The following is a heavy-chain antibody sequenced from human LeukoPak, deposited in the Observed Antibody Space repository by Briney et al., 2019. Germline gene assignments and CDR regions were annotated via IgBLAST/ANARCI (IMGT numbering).Heavy chain of an antibody. V-gene: IGHV3-21*01. D-gene: IGHD4-17*01. CDR3: ARETDYGSHVDY. CDR1: GFTFSSYS. CDR2: ISTTGTYI. J-gene: IGHJ4*02. Sequence: GSLRLSCAASGFTFSSYSMNWVRQAPGKGLEWVSSISTTGTYIYYADPVKGRFTISRDNAKKSLYLQMNSLRAEDTAVYYCARETDYGSHVDYWGQGTLVTVSS.